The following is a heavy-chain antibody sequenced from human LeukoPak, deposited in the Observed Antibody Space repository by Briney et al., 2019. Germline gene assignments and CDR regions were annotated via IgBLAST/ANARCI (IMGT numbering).Heavy chain of an antibody. J-gene: IGHJ3*02. CDR1: GGTFSSYA. D-gene: IGHD1-26*01. Sequence: SVKVSCKASGGTFSSYAISWVRQAPGQGLEWMGRIIPILGIANYAQKFQGRVTITADKSTSTAYMELSSLRAEDTAVYYCAREEWDRGSALDIWGQGTMVTVSS. CDR3: AREEWDRGSALDI. CDR2: IIPILGIA. V-gene: IGHV1-69*04.